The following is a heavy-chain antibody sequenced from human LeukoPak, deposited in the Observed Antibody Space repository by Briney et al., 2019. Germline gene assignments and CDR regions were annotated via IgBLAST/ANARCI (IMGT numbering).Heavy chain of an antibody. J-gene: IGHJ3*02. V-gene: IGHV5-51*01. CDR1: GYSFTSYW. D-gene: IGHD6-13*01. Sequence: GESLKISCKGSGYSFTSYWIWWVREIRGKGLEWMGIIYPGGSDTRDSPSFQGQVTIAADKSISTAYLQWSSLKPSDTAMYYCARHTAAGNDAFDIWGQGTMVTVSS. CDR2: IYPGGSDT. CDR3: ARHTAAGNDAFDI.